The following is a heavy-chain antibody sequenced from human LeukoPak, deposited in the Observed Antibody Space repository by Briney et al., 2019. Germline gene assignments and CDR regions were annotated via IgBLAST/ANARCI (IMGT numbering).Heavy chain of an antibody. CDR2: IHHEGST. J-gene: IGHJ4*02. D-gene: IGHD6-19*01. V-gene: IGHV4-31*09. CDR3: TAQGGWYIDY. Sequence: SETLSLTCTVSGGSISSGGYYWSWIRQHPGKGLEWIGEIHHEGSTKYSPSLKSRVTISVDKPKNQFSLKLNSMTAADTAVYYCTAQGGWYIDYWGQGTLVTVSS. CDR1: GGSISSGGYY.